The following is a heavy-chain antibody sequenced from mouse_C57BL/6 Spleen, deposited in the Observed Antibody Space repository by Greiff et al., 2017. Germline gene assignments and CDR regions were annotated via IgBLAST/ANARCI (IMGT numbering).Heavy chain of an antibody. CDR2: IYPGDGDT. Sequence: QVQLKESGPELVKPGASVKISCKASGYAFSSSWMNWVKQRPGKGLEWIGRIYPGDGDTNYNGKFKGKATRTADKSSSTAYMQLSSLTSEDSAVYFCAIYSMAWYFDVWGTGTTVTVSS. V-gene: IGHV1-82*01. CDR3: AIYSMAWYFDV. D-gene: IGHD2-10*02. CDR1: GYAFSSSW. J-gene: IGHJ1*03.